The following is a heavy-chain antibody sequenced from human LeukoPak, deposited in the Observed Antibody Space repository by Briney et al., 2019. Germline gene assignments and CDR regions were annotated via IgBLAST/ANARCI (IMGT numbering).Heavy chain of an antibody. CDR1: GFTFSDYY. Sequence: GGSLRLSCAASGFTFSDYYMSWIRQAPGKGLEWVSSISSSSSYIYYADSVKGRFTISRDNAKNSLYLQMNSLRAEDTAVYYCARDPIVGATKGDRGYWGQGTLVTVSS. CDR2: ISSSSSYI. J-gene: IGHJ4*02. V-gene: IGHV3-11*06. D-gene: IGHD1-26*01. CDR3: ARDPIVGATKGDRGY.